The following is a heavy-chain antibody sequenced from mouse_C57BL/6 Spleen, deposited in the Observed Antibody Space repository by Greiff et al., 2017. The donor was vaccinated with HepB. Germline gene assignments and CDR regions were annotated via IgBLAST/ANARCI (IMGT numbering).Heavy chain of an antibody. Sequence: QVQLQQPGTELVKPGASVKLSCKASGYTFTSYWMHWVKQRHGQGLEWIGNINPSNGGTNYNEKFKSKATLTVDKSSSTAYMQRSSLTSEDSAVYYCARDYYGSSYAWFAYWGQGTLVTVSA. CDR3: ARDYYGSSYAWFAY. D-gene: IGHD1-1*01. V-gene: IGHV1-53*01. J-gene: IGHJ3*01. CDR1: GYTFTSYW. CDR2: INPSNGGT.